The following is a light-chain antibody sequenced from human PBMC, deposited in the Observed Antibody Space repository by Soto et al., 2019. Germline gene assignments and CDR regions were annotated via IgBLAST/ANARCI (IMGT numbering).Light chain of an antibody. Sequence: DIQMTQSPSSLSASVGDRVTITCRASQSIATYLNWYQHKLGKAPKLLIYAASSLQTGVPSRFSGSGSGTDFTLTISSLQPEDFATYFCQQSYTIPITFGQGTRPEIK. CDR3: QQSYTIPIT. V-gene: IGKV1-39*01. CDR2: AAS. J-gene: IGKJ5*01. CDR1: QSIATY.